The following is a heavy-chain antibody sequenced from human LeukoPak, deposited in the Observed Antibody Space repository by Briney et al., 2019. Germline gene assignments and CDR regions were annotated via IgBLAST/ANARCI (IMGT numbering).Heavy chain of an antibody. D-gene: IGHD3-3*01. V-gene: IGHV1-69*13. J-gene: IGHJ3*02. CDR3: AGEFSVGVVSGAFDI. Sequence: SVNVSCKASVGTFSSYAISWVRQAPGQGLEWMGGVIPIFGTANYAQKFQGRVTITADESTSTAYMELSSLRSEDTAVYYCAGEFSVGVVSGAFDIWGQGTMVTVSS. CDR1: VGTFSSYA. CDR2: VIPIFGTA.